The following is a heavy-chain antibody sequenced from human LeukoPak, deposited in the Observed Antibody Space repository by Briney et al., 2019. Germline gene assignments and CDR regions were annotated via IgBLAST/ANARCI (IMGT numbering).Heavy chain of an antibody. V-gene: IGHV3-23*01. CDR3: AKRGVVIRGILVIGYHQEAYHYDF. J-gene: IGHJ4*02. D-gene: IGHD3-10*01. CDR1: GFTVSSYA. Sequence: GGSLRLSCAASGFTVSSYAMTWVRQAPGKGLEWVSAIGYSAGDTYYADSVKGRFTISRDTSLNTLYLQMNNLRAEDTAVYFCAKRGVVIRGILVIGYHQEAYHYDFWGQGVLVTVSS. CDR2: IGYSAGDT.